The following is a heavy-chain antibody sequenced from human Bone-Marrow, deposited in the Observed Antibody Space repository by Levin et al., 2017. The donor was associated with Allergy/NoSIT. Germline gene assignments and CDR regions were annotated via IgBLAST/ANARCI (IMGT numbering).Heavy chain of an antibody. Sequence: SCAASGFTFSSYSMNWVRQAPGKGLEWVSSISSSSSYIYYADSVKGRFTISRDNAKNSLYLQMNSLRAEDTAVYYCARDVAPYYDFWSGYYIDYYYYYMDVWGKGTTVTVSS. CDR2: ISSSSSYI. J-gene: IGHJ6*03. CDR1: GFTFSSYS. V-gene: IGHV3-21*01. D-gene: IGHD3-3*01. CDR3: ARDVAPYYDFWSGYYIDYYYYYMDV.